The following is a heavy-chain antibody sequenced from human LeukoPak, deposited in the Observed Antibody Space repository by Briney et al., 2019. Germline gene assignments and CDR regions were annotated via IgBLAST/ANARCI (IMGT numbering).Heavy chain of an antibody. CDR2: IYYSGST. D-gene: IGHD3-10*01. J-gene: IGHJ2*01. CDR1: GGSISSYY. V-gene: IGHV4-59*01. CDR3: ARVGAWFGELFSCYFDL. Sequence: SETLSLTCTVSGGSISSYYWSWFRQPPGKGLEWIGYIYYSGSTNYNPSLNSQGTISVDRSKNQFSLKLSSVTAAETAVYYCARVGAWFGELFSCYFDLWGRGTLVTVSS.